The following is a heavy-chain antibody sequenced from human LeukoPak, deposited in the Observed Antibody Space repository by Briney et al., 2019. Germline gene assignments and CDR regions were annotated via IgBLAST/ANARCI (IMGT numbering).Heavy chain of an antibody. J-gene: IGHJ4*02. Sequence: GGSLRLSCAASGCTFSSYAMSWVRQAPGKGLEWVSAISGSGGSTYYADSVRGRFTISRDNSKNTLYLQMNSLRAEDTAVYYCACTAWIQLWQGGYYFDYRGQGTLVTVSS. V-gene: IGHV3-23*01. CDR2: ISGSGGST. CDR3: ACTAWIQLWQGGYYFDY. CDR1: GCTFSSYA. D-gene: IGHD5-18*01.